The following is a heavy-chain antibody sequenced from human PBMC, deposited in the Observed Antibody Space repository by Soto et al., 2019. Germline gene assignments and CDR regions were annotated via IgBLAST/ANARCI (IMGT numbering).Heavy chain of an antibody. CDR2: ISYDGSNK. Sequence: GGSLRLSCAASGFTFSSYAMHWVRQAPGKGLEWVAVISYDGSNKYYADSVKGRFTISRDNSKNTLYLQMNSLRAEDTAVYYCASGHTMIVVGPFDYSGQGPLVTVYS. CDR3: ASGHTMIVVGPFDY. J-gene: IGHJ4*02. D-gene: IGHD3-22*01. V-gene: IGHV3-30-3*01. CDR1: GFTFSSYA.